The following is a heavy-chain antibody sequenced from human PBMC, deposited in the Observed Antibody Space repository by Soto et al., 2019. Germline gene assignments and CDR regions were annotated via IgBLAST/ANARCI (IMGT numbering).Heavy chain of an antibody. CDR2: IMGDGREGEK. V-gene: IGHV3-7*05. J-gene: IGHJ4*02. Sequence: EVHLVESGGGLVQPGGSLRLSCAASGFNFPFYGMTWVRQAPGKGLEWVASIMGDGREGEKYYVDSVKGRFTISRDHAKSSLYLQMNTLRAEETAIYFCSRDHYGSGAIWGQGTPVIVSS. D-gene: IGHD3-10*01. CDR1: GFNFPFYG. CDR3: SRDHYGSGAI.